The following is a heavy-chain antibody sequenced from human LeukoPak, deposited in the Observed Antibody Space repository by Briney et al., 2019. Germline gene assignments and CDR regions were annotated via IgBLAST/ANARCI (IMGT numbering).Heavy chain of an antibody. CDR2: IYYSGST. CDR1: GGSISSYY. Sequence: SETLSLTCTVSGGSISSYYWSWIRQPPGKGLEWIGYIYYSGSTNYNPSLKSRVTMSVDTSKNQFSLKLSSVTAADTAVYYCAIRRIAAAIDYWGQGTLVTVSS. D-gene: IGHD6-13*01. J-gene: IGHJ4*02. V-gene: IGHV4-59*12. CDR3: AIRRIAAAIDY.